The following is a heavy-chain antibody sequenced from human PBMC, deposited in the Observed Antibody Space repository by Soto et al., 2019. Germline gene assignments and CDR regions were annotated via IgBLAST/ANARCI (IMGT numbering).Heavy chain of an antibody. CDR1: GYTFTSYG. CDR2: ISAYNGNT. V-gene: IGHV1-18*01. D-gene: IGHD4-17*01. Sequence: GASVKVSCKASGYTFTSYGISWVRQAPGQGLEWMGWISAYNGNTNYAQKLQGRVTMTTDTSTSTAYMELRSLRSDDTAVYYCARDGLEMTTVTTVAFDIWGKGTRVTVSS. J-gene: IGHJ3*02. CDR3: ARDGLEMTTVTTVAFDI.